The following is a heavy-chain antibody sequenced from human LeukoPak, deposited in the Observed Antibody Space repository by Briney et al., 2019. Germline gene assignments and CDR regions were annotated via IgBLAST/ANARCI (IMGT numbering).Heavy chain of an antibody. CDR1: GFTFSSYE. V-gene: IGHV3-48*03. J-gene: IGHJ4*02. D-gene: IGHD2-15*01. Sequence: PGGSLRLSCAASGFTFSSYEMNWVRQAPGKGLEWVSYISSSGSTIYYADSVKGRFTISRDNSKNTLYLQMNSLRAEDTAVYYCAKDFLGYSGRSPDYWGQGTLVTVSS. CDR3: AKDFLGYSGRSPDY. CDR2: ISSSGSTI.